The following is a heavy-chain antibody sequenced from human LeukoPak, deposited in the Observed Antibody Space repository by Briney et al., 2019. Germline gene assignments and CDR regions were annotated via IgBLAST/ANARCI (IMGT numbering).Heavy chain of an antibody. CDR2: VGIVGDT. D-gene: IGHD3-16*01. J-gene: IGHJ3*02. Sequence: GGSLRLSCAASGFTFSSYEMHWVRQATGKGLEWVSAVGIVGDTFYTGSVKGRFTTSRENAENSLFLQMNSLRAGDTAVYYCAREGRGSSADAFDIWGQGIMVTVSS. CDR1: GFTFSSYE. V-gene: IGHV3-13*01. CDR3: AREGRGSSADAFDI.